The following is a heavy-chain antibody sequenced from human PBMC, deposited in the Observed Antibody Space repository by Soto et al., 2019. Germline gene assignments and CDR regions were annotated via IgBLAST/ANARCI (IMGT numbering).Heavy chain of an antibody. CDR2: IHYSGSP. J-gene: IGHJ6*02. CDR1: GDSISSSKYY. Sequence: SETLSLTCTFSGDSISSSKYYWGWIRHPPGKGLEWIGSIHYSGSPYYSSSLKSRVTISVDTPKNHFSLKLTSMTAADTAVYYCARVPDVWGQGTTVTVSS. V-gene: IGHV4-39*02. CDR3: ARVPDV.